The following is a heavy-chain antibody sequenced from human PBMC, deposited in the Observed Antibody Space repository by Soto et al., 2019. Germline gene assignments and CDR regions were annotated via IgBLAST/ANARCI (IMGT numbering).Heavy chain of an antibody. Sequence: QVHLVESGGGVVQPGRSLRLSCAASGFTFSSYALHWVRQAPGKGLEWVSMISYDGGNIFFADSVKGRFTIARDNSKNTLYLQMNSLIPEDTAVYYCATSPETYFYDSSGYHSLNYWGQGTLLTVSS. J-gene: IGHJ4*02. D-gene: IGHD3-22*01. CDR3: ATSPETYFYDSSGYHSLNY. CDR2: ISYDGGNI. V-gene: IGHV3-30*01. CDR1: GFTFSSYA.